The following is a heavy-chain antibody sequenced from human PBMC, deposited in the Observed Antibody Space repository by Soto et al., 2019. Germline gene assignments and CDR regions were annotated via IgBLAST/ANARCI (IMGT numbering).Heavy chain of an antibody. D-gene: IGHD3-22*01. J-gene: IGHJ4*02. CDR2: ISAYNGNT. CDR1: GYTFTSYG. Sequence: ASVKVSCKASGYTFTSYGISWVRLAPGQGLEWMGWISAYNGNTNYAQKLQGRVTMTTDTSTSTAYMELRSLRSDDTAVYYCARFHYYDSSGYYWNVDYWGQGTLVTVS. V-gene: IGHV1-18*01. CDR3: ARFHYYDSSGYYWNVDY.